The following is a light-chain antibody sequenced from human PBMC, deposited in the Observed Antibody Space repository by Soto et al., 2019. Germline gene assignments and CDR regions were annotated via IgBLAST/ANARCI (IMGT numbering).Light chain of an antibody. Sequence: EIVLTQSPATLSLSPGERATLSCRASQSVSNFLAWYQQEPGQAPRLLTYGASSRATGIPDRFSGSGSGTDFTLTISRLEPEDFALYYCQQYGSSPITFGQGTRLEIK. CDR1: QSVSNF. CDR2: GAS. J-gene: IGKJ5*01. V-gene: IGKV3-20*01. CDR3: QQYGSSPIT.